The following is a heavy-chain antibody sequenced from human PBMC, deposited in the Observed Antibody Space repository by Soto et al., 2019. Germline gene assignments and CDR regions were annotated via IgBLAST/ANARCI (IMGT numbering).Heavy chain of an antibody. D-gene: IGHD6-19*01. CDR2: MYDNGIA. J-gene: IGHJ1*01. CDR1: GGSIRTNNHF. CDR3: ARPSVDSSSAWYAQYFHN. Sequence: QLQLQESGPGLVKPSETLSLTCTVSGGSIRTNNHFSGWILHPPGKVLEWIATMYDNGIAYYNPALKSLDAMSSDTSKNQVSRRLSSVTASDSAVDFCARPSVDSSSAWYAQYFHNWGQVSLVVVS. V-gene: IGHV4-39*01.